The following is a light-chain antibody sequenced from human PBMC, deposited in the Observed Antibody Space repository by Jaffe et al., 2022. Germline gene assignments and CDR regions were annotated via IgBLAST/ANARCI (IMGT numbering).Light chain of an antibody. V-gene: IGKV1D-13*01. CDR1: QGISSA. CDR3: QQFNNYPQT. CDR2: DAS. J-gene: IGKJ1*01. Sequence: AIQLTQSPSSLSASVGDRVTITCRASQGISSALAWYQQKPGKVPKLLIYDASSLESGVPSRFSGSGSGTDFTLTISSLQTDDFATYYCQQFNNYPQTFGQGTKVEIK.